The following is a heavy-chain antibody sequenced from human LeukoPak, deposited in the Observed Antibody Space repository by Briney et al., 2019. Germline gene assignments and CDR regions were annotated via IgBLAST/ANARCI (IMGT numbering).Heavy chain of an antibody. Sequence: SETLSLTCTVSGGSISSHYWSWIRQPPGKGLEWIGYIYYSGSTNYNPSLKSRVTISVDTSKNQFSLKLSSVTAADTAVYYCARAGDSPMDVWGEGTTVTVSS. CDR1: GGSISSHY. CDR2: IYYSGST. V-gene: IGHV4-59*11. CDR3: ARAGDSPMDV. J-gene: IGHJ6*03. D-gene: IGHD2-21*01.